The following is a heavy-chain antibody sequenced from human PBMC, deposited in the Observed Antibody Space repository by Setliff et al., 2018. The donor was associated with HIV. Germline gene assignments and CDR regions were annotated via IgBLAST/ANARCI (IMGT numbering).Heavy chain of an antibody. CDR3: ARLSGGMVPNS. CDR1: GYSISSGYY. D-gene: IGHD3-10*01. Sequence: KASETLSLTCAVSGYSISSGYYWSWIRQPPGKGLEWIGSIYYSGSTYYDPSLKSRATTSIDTPKNQFSLKLNSVTAADTAVYYCARLSGGMVPNSWGQGTLVTVSS. J-gene: IGHJ4*02. V-gene: IGHV4-38-2*01. CDR2: IYYSGST.